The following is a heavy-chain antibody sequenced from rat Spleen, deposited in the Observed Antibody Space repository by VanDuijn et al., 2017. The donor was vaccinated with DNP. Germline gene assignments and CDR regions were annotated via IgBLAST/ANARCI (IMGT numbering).Heavy chain of an antibody. CDR3: TTFEGTNA. V-gene: IGHV5S10*01. D-gene: IGHD1-11*01. Sequence: EVQLVESGGDLVQPGRSLKLSCTASGFTFSDYNMAWVRQAPKKGLEWVATITYDGSRTYCRDSVKGRFTISRDNTKSTLYLQMDSLRSEDTATYYCTTFEGTNAWGQGTSVTVSS. CDR1: GFTFSDYN. J-gene: IGHJ4*01. CDR2: ITYDGSRT.